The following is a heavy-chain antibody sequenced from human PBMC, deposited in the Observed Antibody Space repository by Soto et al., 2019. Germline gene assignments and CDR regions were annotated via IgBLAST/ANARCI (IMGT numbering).Heavy chain of an antibody. V-gene: IGHV1-18*01. Sequence: QVQLVQSGAEVKKPGASVKVSCKASGYTFTSYGISWVRQAPGQGLEWMGWISAYNGNTNYAQKLQGRVTMTTDTSTSTAYMELGSLSSDDTDGYYCGRVHDYGDYGGGYYFDYWGQGTLVTVSS. CDR1: GYTFTSYG. D-gene: IGHD4-17*01. J-gene: IGHJ4*02. CDR3: GRVHDYGDYGGGYYFDY. CDR2: ISAYNGNT.